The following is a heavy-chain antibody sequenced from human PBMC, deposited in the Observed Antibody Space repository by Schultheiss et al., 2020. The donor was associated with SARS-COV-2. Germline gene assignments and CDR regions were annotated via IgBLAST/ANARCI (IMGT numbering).Heavy chain of an antibody. J-gene: IGHJ4*02. CDR2: IFYSGST. CDR1: GDSISSSGYY. V-gene: IGHV4-39*02. D-gene: IGHD3-10*01. CDR3: ARDVVGYYGSGSNYFDY. Sequence: SQTLSLTCTVSGDSISSSGYYWGWIRQPPGKGLEWIGSIFYSGSTYYNPSLKSRVTISVDTSKNDFSLKLSSVTAADTAVYYCARDVVGYYGSGSNYFDYWGQGTLVTVSS.